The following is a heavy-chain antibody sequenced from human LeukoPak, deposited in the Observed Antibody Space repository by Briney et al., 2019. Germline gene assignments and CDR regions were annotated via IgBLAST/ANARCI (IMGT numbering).Heavy chain of an antibody. CDR3: ARSGLDDFWSGYQYYFGY. J-gene: IGHJ4*02. CDR1: GGSISSYY. Sequence: SETLSLTCPVSGGSISSYYWSWIRQPPGKGLEWIGYIYYSGSTNYNPSLKSRVTISVDTSKNQFSLKLSSVTAADTAVYYCARSGLDDFWSGYQYYFGYWGQGTLVTVSS. D-gene: IGHD3-3*01. V-gene: IGHV4-59*01. CDR2: IYYSGST.